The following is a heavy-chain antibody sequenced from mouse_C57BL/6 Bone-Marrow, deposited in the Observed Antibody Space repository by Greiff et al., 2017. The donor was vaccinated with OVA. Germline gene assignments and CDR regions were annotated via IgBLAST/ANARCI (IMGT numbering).Heavy chain of an antibody. V-gene: IGHV5-9-1*02. CDR3: TRGPYDYPFDY. CDR2: ISSGGDYI. CDR1: GFTFSSYA. J-gene: IGHJ2*01. Sequence: EVHLVESGEGLVKPGGSLKLSCAASGFTFSSYAMSWVRQTPEKRLEWVAYISSGGDYIYYADTVKGRFTISRDNARNTLYLQMSSLKSEDTAMYYCTRGPYDYPFDYWGQGTTLTVSS. D-gene: IGHD2-4*01.